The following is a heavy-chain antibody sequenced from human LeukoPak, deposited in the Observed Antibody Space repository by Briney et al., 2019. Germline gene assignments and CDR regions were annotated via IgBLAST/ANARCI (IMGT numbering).Heavy chain of an antibody. CDR2: IKQDGSDK. V-gene: IGHV3-7*03. Sequence: GGSLRLSCAASLFTLSNYWMTWVRQAPGKGLEWVASIKQDGSDKRYVDSVRGRFTISRDNAKNSLYLQMNSLRAEDTAVYYCAKRGAEVGATVAPGDYWGQGTLLTVSS. CDR1: LFTLSNYW. CDR3: AKRGAEVGATVAPGDY. J-gene: IGHJ4*02. D-gene: IGHD1-26*01.